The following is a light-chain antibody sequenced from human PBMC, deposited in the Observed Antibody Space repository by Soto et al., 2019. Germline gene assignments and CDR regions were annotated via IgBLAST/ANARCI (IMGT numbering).Light chain of an antibody. J-gene: IGKJ1*01. CDR3: QHYNSYSEA. Sequence: DIQKTQSPSTLSASVGDRVTNNCRAGQSISTRLAWYQQKPGKAPKLLIYKASTLKSGVPSRFSGSGSGTEFTLTISSLQPDDFATYYCQHYNSYSEAFGQGTKVDIK. CDR1: QSISTR. CDR2: KAS. V-gene: IGKV1-5*03.